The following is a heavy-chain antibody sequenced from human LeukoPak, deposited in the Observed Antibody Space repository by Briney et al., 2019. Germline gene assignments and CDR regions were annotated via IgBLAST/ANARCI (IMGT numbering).Heavy chain of an antibody. CDR3: AKALTPRQQLVPNWFDP. CDR1: GFTFDDYA. J-gene: IGHJ5*02. V-gene: IGHV3-9*01. D-gene: IGHD6-13*01. CDR2: ISWNSGSI. Sequence: GGSLRLSCAASGFTFDDYAMHWVRQAPGKGLEWVSGISWNSGSIGYADSVKGRFTISRDNAKNSLYLQMNSLRAEDTALYYCAKALTPRQQLVPNWFDPWGQGTLVTVSS.